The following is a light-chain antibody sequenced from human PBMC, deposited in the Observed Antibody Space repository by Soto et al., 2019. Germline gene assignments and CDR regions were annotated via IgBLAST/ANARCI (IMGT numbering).Light chain of an antibody. CDR1: QSVPNSY. J-gene: IGKJ1*01. V-gene: IGKV3-20*01. CDR3: QRYGTSTT. Sequence: EIVLMQSPGTLSLSPGERATLSCRASQSVPNSYLAWYQQKPGQAPRLLIYGASSRATGIPVRFSGSGSGTDFTLTISRLEPEDFAVYYCQRYGTSTTFGQGTKVDIK. CDR2: GAS.